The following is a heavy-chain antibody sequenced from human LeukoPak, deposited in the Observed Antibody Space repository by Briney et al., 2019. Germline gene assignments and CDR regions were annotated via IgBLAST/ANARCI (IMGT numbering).Heavy chain of an antibody. CDR3: AKYTERAFDI. V-gene: IGHV3-23*01. D-gene: IGHD2-2*02. Sequence: GGSLRLSRAASGFTFNGYAMSWVRQAPGKGLECVSAISATVAGTYYADSVRGLFSISRENSKKTLYLQMYNLRAPSTRVYSSAKYTERAFDIWGQATIVSVSS. CDR1: GFTFNGYA. J-gene: IGHJ3*02. CDR2: ISATVAGT.